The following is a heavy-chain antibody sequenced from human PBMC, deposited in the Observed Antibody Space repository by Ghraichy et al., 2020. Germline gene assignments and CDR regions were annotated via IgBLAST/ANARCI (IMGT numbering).Heavy chain of an antibody. CDR3: ARDLGGPDY. D-gene: IGHD3-10*01. J-gene: IGHJ4*02. CDR1: GFTFSSYS. Sequence: GGSLRLSCAASGFTFSSYSMNWVRQAPGKGLEWVSFISNNIKTIYYADSVKGRSTISRDNAKNSLSLQMNCLRDEDTAVYYCARDLGGPDYWGQGTLVTVSA. V-gene: IGHV3-48*02. CDR2: ISNNIKTI.